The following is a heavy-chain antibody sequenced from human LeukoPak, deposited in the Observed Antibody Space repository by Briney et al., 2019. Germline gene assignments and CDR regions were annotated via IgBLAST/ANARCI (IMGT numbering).Heavy chain of an antibody. Sequence: SETLSLTCTVSGGSISSYYWSWIRQPPGKGLEWIGYIYYSGSTNYNPSLKSRVTISVDTSKNQFSLKLSSVTAADTAVYYCARVIIYDFWSGPHNWFDPWGQGTLVTVSS. V-gene: IGHV4-59*01. D-gene: IGHD3-3*01. J-gene: IGHJ5*02. CDR2: IYYSGST. CDR1: GGSISSYY. CDR3: ARVIIYDFWSGPHNWFDP.